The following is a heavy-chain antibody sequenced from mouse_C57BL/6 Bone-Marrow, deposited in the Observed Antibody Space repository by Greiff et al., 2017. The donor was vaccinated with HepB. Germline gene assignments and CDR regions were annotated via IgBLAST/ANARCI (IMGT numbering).Heavy chain of an antibody. CDR2: IYPGDGDT. CDR1: GYAFSSSW. Sequence: VKLVESGPELVKPGASVKISCKASGYAFSSSWMNWVKQRPGKGLEWIGRIYPGDGDTNYNGKFKGKATLTADKSSSTAYMQLSSLTSEDSAVYFCARGDYYGSSPYWYFDVWGTGTTVTVSS. J-gene: IGHJ1*03. D-gene: IGHD1-1*01. CDR3: ARGDYYGSSPYWYFDV. V-gene: IGHV1-82*01.